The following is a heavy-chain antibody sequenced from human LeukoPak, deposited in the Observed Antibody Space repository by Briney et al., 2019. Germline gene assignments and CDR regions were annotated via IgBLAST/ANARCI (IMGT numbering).Heavy chain of an antibody. CDR3: VKPGTHGPVHDAFDI. D-gene: IGHD5-24*01. CDR2: ISGTGRSS. V-gene: IGHV3-23*01. Sequence: GGSLRLSCAASGFIFRHYAMSWVRQAPGTGLEWVSGISGTGRSSYYADSMKGRFTIYRDNSKNRVYLQMISLRAEDRAVYYFVKPGTHGPVHDAFDIWGQGTMVTVSS. CDR1: GFIFRHYA. J-gene: IGHJ3*02.